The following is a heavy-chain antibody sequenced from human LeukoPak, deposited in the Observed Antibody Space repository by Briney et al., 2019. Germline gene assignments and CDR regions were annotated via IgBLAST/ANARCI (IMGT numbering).Heavy chain of an antibody. V-gene: IGHV3-21*01. CDR2: ISYTSSYI. Sequence: GGSLRLSCAASGFTFSTYSMNWVRQAPGKGLEWVSSISYTSSYIYYADSVKGRFTISRDNSKNTLYLQMNSLRAEDTAAYYCAKSRSYTVRDAFEIWGQGTKVTVSS. CDR1: GFTFSTYS. J-gene: IGHJ3*02. CDR3: AKSRSYTVRDAFEI. D-gene: IGHD3-10*01.